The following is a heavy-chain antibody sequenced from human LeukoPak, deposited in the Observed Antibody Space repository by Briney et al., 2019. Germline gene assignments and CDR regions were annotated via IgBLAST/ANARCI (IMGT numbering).Heavy chain of an antibody. D-gene: IGHD4-11*01. CDR2: IYTSGST. J-gene: IGHJ4*02. Sequence: SETLSLTCTVSGGSISSYYWSWIRQPPGKGLEWIGYIYTSGSTNYNPFLKSRVTISVDTSKNQFSLKLSSVTAADTAVYYCARSDYDYSNHFDYWGQGTLVTVSS. CDR3: ARSDYDYSNHFDY. V-gene: IGHV4-4*09. CDR1: GGSISSYY.